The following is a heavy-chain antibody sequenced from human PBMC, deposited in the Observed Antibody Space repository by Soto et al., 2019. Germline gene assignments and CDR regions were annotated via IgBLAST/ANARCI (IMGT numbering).Heavy chain of an antibody. V-gene: IGHV4-39*01. CDR2: IYYSGTT. CDR1: GGSVSSSNYY. J-gene: IGHJ4*02. Sequence: SETLSLTCTVSGGSVSSSNYYWGWIRQSPGKGLEWIGSIYYSGTTYYNPSLKSRVTISVDTSKNQFSLKLNSVTAADTAVYYCARVGDTYYDSSGYLDYWGQGTLVTVSS. D-gene: IGHD3-22*01. CDR3: ARVGDTYYDSSGYLDY.